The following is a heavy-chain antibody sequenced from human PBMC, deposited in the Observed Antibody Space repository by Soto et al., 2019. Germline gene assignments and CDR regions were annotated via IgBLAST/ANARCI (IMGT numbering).Heavy chain of an antibody. Sequence: QVQLVQSGAEVKKPGSSVKVSCKASGGTFSSYAISWVRQAPGQGLEWMGGIIPIFGTANYAQKFQGRVTITAAESRSTAYRELSSLRSEDTAVYYCARGKDYGGNSVLCYWGQGTLVTVSS. V-gene: IGHV1-69*12. CDR1: GGTFSSYA. CDR3: ARGKDYGGNSVLCY. CDR2: IIPIFGTA. J-gene: IGHJ4*02. D-gene: IGHD4-17*01.